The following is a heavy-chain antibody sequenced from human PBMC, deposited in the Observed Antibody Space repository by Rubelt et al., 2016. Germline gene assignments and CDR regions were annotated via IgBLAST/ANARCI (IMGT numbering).Heavy chain of an antibody. V-gene: IGHV1-69*04. CDR3: ARDRLLDDSSVGDAFDL. CDR1: GGTFSSYA. J-gene: IGHJ3*01. Sequence: QVQLVQSGAEVKKPGSSVKVSCKASGGTFSSYAISWVRQAPGQGLEWMGRIIPILGIANYAQKFQGRVTFTADKSTSTAYMELSSLRSEDTAVYYCARDRLLDDSSVGDAFDLWGQGTMVTVSS. CDR2: IIPILGIA. D-gene: IGHD3-22*01.